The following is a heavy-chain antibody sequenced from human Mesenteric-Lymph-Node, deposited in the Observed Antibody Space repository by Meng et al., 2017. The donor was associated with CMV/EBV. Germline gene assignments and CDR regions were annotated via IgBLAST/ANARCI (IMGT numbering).Heavy chain of an antibody. J-gene: IGHJ3*02. D-gene: IGHD2-2*01. V-gene: IGHV3-30-3*01. CDR3: NVVPASKYGFDI. CDR2: ISYDGSNK. Sequence: GESLKISCAASGFTFSSYAMHWVRQAPGKGLEWVAVISYDGSNKYYADSVKGRFTISRDNSKNTLYLQMNSLRGEDTAVYYCNVVPASKYGFDIWGQGTMVTVSS. CDR1: GFTFSSYA.